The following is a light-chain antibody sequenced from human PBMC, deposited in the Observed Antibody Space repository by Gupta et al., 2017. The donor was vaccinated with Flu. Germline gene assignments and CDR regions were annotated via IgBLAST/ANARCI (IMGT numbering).Light chain of an antibody. V-gene: IGLV7-43*01. CDR1: TGAVTSGYY. CDR2: NTH. CDR3: RLYCGGAWV. Sequence: QTVVTQEPSLTVSPGGTVTLTCACSTGAVTSGYYPNWFRQKPGQAPRALIYNTHHTRSWTPARFSGSRLGGKAALSLSGAQPEAEAEYYSRLYCGGAWVFGGGTKLTVL. J-gene: IGLJ3*02.